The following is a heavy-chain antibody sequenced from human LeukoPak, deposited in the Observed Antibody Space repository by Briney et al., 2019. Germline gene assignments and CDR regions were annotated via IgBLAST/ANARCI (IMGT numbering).Heavy chain of an antibody. D-gene: IGHD3-10*01. CDR1: GGSFSGYY. CDR2: INHSGST. J-gene: IGHJ4*02. Sequence: SETLCLTCAVYGGSFSGYYWSWIRQPPGTGLEWIGEINHSGSTNYNPSLKSRVTISVDTSKNQFSLKLSSVTAADTAVYYCASYRKNYYGSWSYHDYWGEGSLVTVSS. CDR3: ASYRKNYYGSWSYHDY. V-gene: IGHV4-34*01.